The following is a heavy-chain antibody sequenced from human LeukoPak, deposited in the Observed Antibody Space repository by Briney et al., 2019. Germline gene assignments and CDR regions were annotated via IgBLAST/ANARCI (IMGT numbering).Heavy chain of an antibody. CDR3: ARGIAAAGYYYYYGMDV. Sequence: SETLSLTCTVSGGSISSYYWSWIRQPPGKGLEWLGYIYYSGSTNYNPSLKSRVTISVDTSKNQFSLKLSSVTAADTAVYYCARGIAAAGYYYYYGMDVWGQGTTVTVSS. D-gene: IGHD6-13*01. CDR1: GGSISSYY. CDR2: IYYSGST. J-gene: IGHJ6*02. V-gene: IGHV4-59*12.